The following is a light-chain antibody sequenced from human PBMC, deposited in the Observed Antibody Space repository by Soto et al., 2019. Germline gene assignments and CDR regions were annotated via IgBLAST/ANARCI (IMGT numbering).Light chain of an antibody. CDR3: HQYNSYSPYT. J-gene: IGKJ2*01. V-gene: IGKV1-5*03. CDR2: KAS. CDR1: QSISSW. Sequence: DIQMTQSPSTLSASVGDRVTITCRASQSISSWLAWYQQKPGKAPKLLIYKASSLESGVPARFSGSGSGTEFSLIFSSLQPDDFATYYCHQYNSYSPYTFGQGTKLEIK.